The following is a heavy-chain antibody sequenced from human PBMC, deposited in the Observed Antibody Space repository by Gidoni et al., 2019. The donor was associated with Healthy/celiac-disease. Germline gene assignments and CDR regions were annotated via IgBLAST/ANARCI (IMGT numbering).Heavy chain of an antibody. CDR3: ARDPTPHYYDSSGYPDV. CDR2: IWYDGSKK. V-gene: IGHV3-33*01. Sequence: QVQLVESGGGVVQPGRSLRLSCAASGFTFSSYGMHWVRQAPGKGLEGVAVIWYDGSKKYYADSVKGLFTISRDNSKNTLYLQMNSLRAEDTAVYYCARDPTPHYYDSSGYPDVWGQGTTVTVSS. CDR1: GFTFSSYG. D-gene: IGHD3-22*01. J-gene: IGHJ6*02.